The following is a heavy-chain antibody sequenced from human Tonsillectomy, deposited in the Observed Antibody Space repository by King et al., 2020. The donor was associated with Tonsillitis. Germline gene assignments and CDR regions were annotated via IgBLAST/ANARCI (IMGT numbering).Heavy chain of an antibody. CDR3: AISTYYYDSSTPR. V-gene: IGHV3-21*01. J-gene: IGHJ4*02. D-gene: IGHD3-22*01. CDR2: IISSSSYI. CDR1: GFTFSSYS. Sequence: VQLVESGGGLVKPGGSLRLSCAASGFTFSSYSMNWVRHAPGKGLEWVSSIISSSSYIYYADSVKGRFTISRDNAKNSLYLQMNSLRAEDTAVYYCAISTYYYDSSTPRWGQGTLVTVSS.